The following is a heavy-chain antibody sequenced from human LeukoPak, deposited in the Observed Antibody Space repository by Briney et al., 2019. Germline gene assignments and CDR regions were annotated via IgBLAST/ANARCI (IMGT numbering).Heavy chain of an antibody. J-gene: IGHJ6*02. D-gene: IGHD3-10*01. CDR3: ARVKELDQYYYYHYGMDV. CDR1: GGSISSGGYY. Sequence: PSQTLSLTCTVSGGSISSGGYYWSWIRQHPGKGLEWIGYIYYSGSTYYNPSLKSRVTISVDTSKNQFSLKLSSVTAADTAVYYCARVKELDQYYYYHYGMDVWGQGTTVTVSS. CDR2: IYYSGST. V-gene: IGHV4-31*03.